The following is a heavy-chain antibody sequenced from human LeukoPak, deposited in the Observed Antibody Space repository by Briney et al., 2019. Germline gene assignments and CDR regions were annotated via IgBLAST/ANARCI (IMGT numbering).Heavy chain of an antibody. Sequence: SETLSLTCTVSRGSVSSRDYYWTWIRQPPGKGLEWIGYISYSGSTNYNPSLKSRVTISIDTSKNQISLKLSSVTAVDTAVYYCARVYDYGDGRLIDYWGQGTLVTVSS. V-gene: IGHV4-61*08. J-gene: IGHJ4*02. CDR3: ARVYDYGDGRLIDY. D-gene: IGHD4-17*01. CDR1: RGSVSSRDYY. CDR2: ISYSGST.